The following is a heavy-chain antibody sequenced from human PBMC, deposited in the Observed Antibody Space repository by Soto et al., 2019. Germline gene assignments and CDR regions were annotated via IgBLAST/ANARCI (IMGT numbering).Heavy chain of an antibody. Sequence: QVQLQESGPGLVKPSETLSLTCTVYGGSISSYYWSWIRQPPGKGLEWIGYIYYSGSTNYNPSLKSRVTISVDTSKNQFSLKLSSVTAADTAVYYCARRYGGHFDYWGQGTLVTVSS. CDR3: ARRYGGHFDY. D-gene: IGHD4-17*01. V-gene: IGHV4-59*08. CDR2: IYYSGST. J-gene: IGHJ4*02. CDR1: GGSISSYY.